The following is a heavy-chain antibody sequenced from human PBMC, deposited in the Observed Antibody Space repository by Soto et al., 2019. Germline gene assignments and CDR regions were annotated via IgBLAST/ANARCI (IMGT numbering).Heavy chain of an antibody. Sequence: SETLSLTCAVSSGSISSSNWWSWVRQPPGKGLEWIGEIYHSGSTNYNPSLKSRVTISVDKSKNQFSLKLSSVTAADTAVYYCARSSYSSSWYYFGYWGQGTLVTVSS. CDR2: IYHSGST. V-gene: IGHV4-4*02. D-gene: IGHD6-13*01. J-gene: IGHJ4*02. CDR1: SGSISSSNW. CDR3: ARSSYSSSWYYFGY.